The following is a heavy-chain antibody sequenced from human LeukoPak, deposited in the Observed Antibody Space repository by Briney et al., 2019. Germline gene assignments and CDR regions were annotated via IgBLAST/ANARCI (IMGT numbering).Heavy chain of an antibody. CDR1: GFTFSSYA. CDR3: AKDGYDSSGYYTTPFDY. D-gene: IGHD3-22*01. CDR2: ISGSGGST. J-gene: IGHJ4*02. Sequence: TGGSLRLSCAASGFTFSSYAMSWVRQAPGKGLEWVSAISGSGGSTYYADSVKGRFTISRDNSKNALYLQMNSLRGEDTAVYYCAKDGYDSSGYYTTPFDYWGQGTLVTVSS. V-gene: IGHV3-23*01.